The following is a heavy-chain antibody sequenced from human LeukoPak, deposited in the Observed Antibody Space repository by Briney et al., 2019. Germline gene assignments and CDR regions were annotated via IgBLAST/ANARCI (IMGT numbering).Heavy chain of an antibody. J-gene: IGHJ3*02. Sequence: GGSLRLSCEGSAFIFSGHWMNWVRQASGRGLEWVGRIRSKANNYATAYAASVKGRFTISRDDSKNTAYLQMNSLKTEDTAVYYCTRDDSRYSGSWYPSDAFDIWGQGTMVTVSS. V-gene: IGHV3-73*01. CDR3: TRDDSRYSGSWYPSDAFDI. CDR1: AFIFSGHW. D-gene: IGHD6-13*01. CDR2: IRSKANNYAT.